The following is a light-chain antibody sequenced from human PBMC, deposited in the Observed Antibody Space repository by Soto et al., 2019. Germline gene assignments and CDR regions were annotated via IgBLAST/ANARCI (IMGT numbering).Light chain of an antibody. CDR3: SSYAGTHIV. CDR2: DVT. J-gene: IGLJ1*01. Sequence: QSVLTQPPSASESPGQSVAISCTGTSSDVGGYDYFSWYQQHPGKAPKLMIYDVTKRPSGVPDRFSGSKSGNTASLTVSGLQAEDEADYYCSSYAGTHIVFGTGTKVTVL. CDR1: SSDVGGYDY. V-gene: IGLV2-8*01.